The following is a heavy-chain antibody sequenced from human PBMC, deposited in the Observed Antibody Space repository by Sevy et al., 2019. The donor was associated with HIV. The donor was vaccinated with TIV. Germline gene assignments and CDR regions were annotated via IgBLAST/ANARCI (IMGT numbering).Heavy chain of an antibody. D-gene: IGHD4-17*01. CDR3: AKAPALRLHDYGDYLTGFDY. J-gene: IGHJ4*02. Sequence: GGSLRLSCAASGFTFSSYAMSWVRQAPGKGLEWVSAISGSGGGTYYAHSVKGRFTISRDNSKNTLYLQMNSLRAEDTAVYYCAKAPALRLHDYGDYLTGFDYWGQGTLVTVSS. CDR1: GFTFSSYA. CDR2: ISGSGGGT. V-gene: IGHV3-23*01.